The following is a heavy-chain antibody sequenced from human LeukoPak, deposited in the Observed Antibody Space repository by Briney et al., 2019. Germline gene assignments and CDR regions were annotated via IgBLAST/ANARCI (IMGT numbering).Heavy chain of an antibody. V-gene: IGHV4-34*01. CDR1: GGSFSGYY. Sequence: SETLSLTCAVYGGSFSGYYWSWIRQPPGKGLEWIGEINHSGSTNYNPSLKSRVTISVDTSKNQFSLKLSSVTAADTAVYYCARWRRYYYGSGSSHFDYWGQGTLVTVSS. J-gene: IGHJ4*02. D-gene: IGHD3-10*01. CDR2: INHSGST. CDR3: ARWRRYYYGSGSSHFDY.